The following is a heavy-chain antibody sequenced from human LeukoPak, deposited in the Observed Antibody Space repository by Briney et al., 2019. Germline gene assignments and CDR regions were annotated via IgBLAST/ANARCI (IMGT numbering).Heavy chain of an antibody. CDR1: GFNFHNFA. Sequence: GSLRLSCESSGFNFHNFAMHWVRQAPGKGLEWVAVISNDERNKYYTDSVKGRFTISRDNSRSTVYLQMNSLRPEDTAMYYCARPSPPGDGYNPCDYWGPGALVIVSS. D-gene: IGHD5-24*01. J-gene: IGHJ4*02. CDR2: ISNDERNK. V-gene: IGHV3-30*04. CDR3: ARPSPPGDGYNPCDY.